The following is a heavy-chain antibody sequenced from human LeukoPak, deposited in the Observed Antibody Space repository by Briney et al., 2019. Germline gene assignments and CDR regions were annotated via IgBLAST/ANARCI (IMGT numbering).Heavy chain of an antibody. V-gene: IGHV3-30-3*01. CDR2: ISYDGSSK. CDR3: ARPINGYSSGDDAFDI. D-gene: IGHD6-19*01. J-gene: IGHJ3*02. Sequence: GRSLRLSCAASGFTFSSYAMHWVRQAPGKGLEWVAVISYDGSSKYYADSVKGRFTISRDNSKNTLYLQMNSLRAEDTAVYYCARPINGYSSGDDAFDIWGQGTMVTVSS. CDR1: GFTFSSYA.